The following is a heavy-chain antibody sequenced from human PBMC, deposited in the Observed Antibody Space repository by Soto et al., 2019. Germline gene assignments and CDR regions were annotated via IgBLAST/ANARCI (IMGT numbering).Heavy chain of an antibody. D-gene: IGHD3-3*01. Sequence: SVKGPCKASGGTFSSYAISWVRQAPGQGLEWMGGIIPIFGTANYAQKFQGRVTITADESTSTAYMELSSLRSEDTAVYYCASQGAGRRDDFWSGHRSGYYGMDVWGQGTTVTVSS. CDR3: ASQGAGRRDDFWSGHRSGYYGMDV. CDR2: IIPIFGTA. J-gene: IGHJ6*02. V-gene: IGHV1-69*13. CDR1: GGTFSSYA.